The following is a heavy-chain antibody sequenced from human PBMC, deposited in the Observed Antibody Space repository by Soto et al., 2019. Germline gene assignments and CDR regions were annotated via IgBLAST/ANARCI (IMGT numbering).Heavy chain of an antibody. J-gene: IGHJ5*02. D-gene: IGHD2-2*01. CDR3: AKVKVPAAIMGFGRNSERNWFDP. Sequence: GGSLRLSCAASGFTFSSYGMHWVRQAPGKGLEWVAVISYDGSNKYYADSVKGRFTISRDNSKNTLYLQMNSLRAEDTAVYYCAKVKVPAAIMGFGRNSERNWFDPWGQGTLVTVSS. CDR2: ISYDGSNK. V-gene: IGHV3-30*18. CDR1: GFTFSSYG.